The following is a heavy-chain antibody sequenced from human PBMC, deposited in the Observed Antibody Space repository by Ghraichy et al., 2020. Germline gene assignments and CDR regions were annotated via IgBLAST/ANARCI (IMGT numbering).Heavy chain of an antibody. Sequence: GGSLRLSCAASGFTFSSYDMHWVRQATGKGLEWVSAIGTAGDTYYPGSVKGRFTISRENAKNSLYLQMNSLRAGDTAVYYCARGVPWSGWYAYDYWGQGTLVTVSS. CDR3: ARGVPWSGWYAYDY. D-gene: IGHD6-19*01. CDR1: GFTFSSYD. V-gene: IGHV3-13*01. J-gene: IGHJ4*02. CDR2: IGTAGDT.